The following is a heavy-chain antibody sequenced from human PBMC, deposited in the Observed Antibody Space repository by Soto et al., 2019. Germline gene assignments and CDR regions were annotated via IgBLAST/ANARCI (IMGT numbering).Heavy chain of an antibody. J-gene: IGHJ3*02. CDR2: IDDSGDVA. Sequence: GGSLRLSCAASGYTFATYAMKWVRQAPGKGLEWVSGIDDSGDVAYYADSVKGRFTISRENSKNTVFLQMNGLRGEDTAVYYCAKGRGQVVHDAFDIWGQGTVVTVSS. CDR3: AKGRGQVVHDAFDI. CDR1: GYTFATYA. V-gene: IGHV3-23*01. D-gene: IGHD6-6*01.